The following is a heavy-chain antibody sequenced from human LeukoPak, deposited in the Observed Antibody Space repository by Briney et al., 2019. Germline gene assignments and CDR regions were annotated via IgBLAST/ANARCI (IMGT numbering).Heavy chain of an antibody. Sequence: SETLSLTCTVSGYSISSGYYWGWIRQPPGKGLEWIGSIYHSGSTYYNPSLKSRVTISVDTSKNQFSLKLSSVTAADTAAYYCARGTTMIVVVIHFDYWGQGTLVTVSS. CDR2: IYHSGST. J-gene: IGHJ4*02. V-gene: IGHV4-38-2*02. D-gene: IGHD3-22*01. CDR1: GYSISSGYY. CDR3: ARGTTMIVVVIHFDY.